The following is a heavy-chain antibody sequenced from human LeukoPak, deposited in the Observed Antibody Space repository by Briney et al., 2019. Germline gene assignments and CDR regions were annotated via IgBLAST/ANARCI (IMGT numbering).Heavy chain of an antibody. J-gene: IGHJ4*02. CDR2: ISGSGSNT. V-gene: IGHV3-23*01. CDR1: GFTFTNYA. Sequence: QTGGSLRLSCAASGFTFTNYAMSWFGQAPGKGLSWASVISGSGSNTYYADSVKGRFTISRDNSKNTLYLQMNSLRAEDTAVYYCAKSFGPVIAAAGTGADWGQGTLVTVSS. D-gene: IGHD6-13*01. CDR3: AKSFGPVIAAAGTGAD.